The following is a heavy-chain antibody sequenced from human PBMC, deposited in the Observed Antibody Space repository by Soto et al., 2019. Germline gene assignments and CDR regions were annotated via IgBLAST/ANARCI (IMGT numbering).Heavy chain of an antibody. CDR2: IWYDGSNK. V-gene: IGHV3-33*01. J-gene: IGHJ4*02. D-gene: IGHD7-27*01. Sequence: QVQLVESGGGVGQPGRSLRLSCAASGFTFSSYGMHWVRQAPGKGLEWVAVIWYDGSNKYYADSVKGRFTISRDNSKNTLYLQMNSLRAEDTAVYYCARDSWALDYWGQGTLVTVSS. CDR3: ARDSWALDY. CDR1: GFTFSSYG.